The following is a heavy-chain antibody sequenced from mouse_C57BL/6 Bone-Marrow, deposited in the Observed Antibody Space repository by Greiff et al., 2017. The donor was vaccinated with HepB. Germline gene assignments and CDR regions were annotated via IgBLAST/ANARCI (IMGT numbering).Heavy chain of an antibody. V-gene: IGHV14-4*01. Sequence: VQLQQSEAELVRPGASVKLSCTASGFNIKDDYMHWVKQRPEQGLEWIGWIDPENGDTEYASKFQGKATITADTSSNTAYLQLSSLTSEDTAVYYCTTKGSAYYSNYDAMDYWGQGTSVTVSS. J-gene: IGHJ4*01. CDR1: GFNIKDDY. D-gene: IGHD2-5*01. CDR2: IDPENGDT. CDR3: TTKGSAYYSNYDAMDY.